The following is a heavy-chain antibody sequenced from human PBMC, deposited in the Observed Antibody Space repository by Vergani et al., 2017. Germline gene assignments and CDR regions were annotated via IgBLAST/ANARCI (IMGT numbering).Heavy chain of an antibody. CDR2: IYSGGST. Sequence: EVQLVESGGGLVQPGGSLRLSCAASGFTVSSNYMSWVRQAPGKGLEWVSVIYSGGSTYYADSVKGRFTNYRDNSKNTLYLQMNSLRAEETAVYYCARHCPDGNGWGFDYWGQGTLVTVSS. V-gene: IGHV3-66*02. CDR3: ARHCPDGNGWGFDY. J-gene: IGHJ4*02. D-gene: IGHD1-1*01. CDR1: GFTVSSNY.